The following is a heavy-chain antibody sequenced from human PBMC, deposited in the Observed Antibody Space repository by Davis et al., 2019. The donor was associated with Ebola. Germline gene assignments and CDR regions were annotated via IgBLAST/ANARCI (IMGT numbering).Heavy chain of an antibody. CDR3: ARSITMVRGVSWFDT. J-gene: IGHJ5*02. CDR1: GYTFTSYY. V-gene: IGHV1-46*01. D-gene: IGHD3-10*01. CDR2: INPSGGST. Sequence: ASVKVSCKASGYTFTSYYMHWVRQAPGQGLEWMGIINPSGGSTSYAQKFQGRVTMTTDTSTSTAYMELRSLRSDDTAVYYCARSITMVRGVSWFDTWGQGTLVTVSS.